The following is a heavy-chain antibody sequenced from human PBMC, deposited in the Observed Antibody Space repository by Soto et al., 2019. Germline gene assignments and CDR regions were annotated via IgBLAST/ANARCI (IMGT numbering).Heavy chain of an antibody. CDR1: GFTFSSYA. Sequence: GGSLRLSCAASGFTFSSYAMSWVRQAPGKGLEWVSAISGSGGSTYYADSVKGRFTISRDDSKNTLYLQMNSLRAEDTAVYYCAKGEWLQSGGFDYWGQGTLVTVSS. CDR3: AKGEWLQSGGFDY. V-gene: IGHV3-23*01. J-gene: IGHJ4*02. CDR2: ISGSGGST. D-gene: IGHD5-12*01.